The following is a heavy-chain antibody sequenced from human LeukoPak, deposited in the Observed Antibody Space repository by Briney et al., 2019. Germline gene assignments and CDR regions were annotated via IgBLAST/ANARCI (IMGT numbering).Heavy chain of an antibody. J-gene: IGHJ6*04. CDR2: ISSSSSYI. D-gene: IGHD3-3*01. V-gene: IGHV3-21*01. Sequence: PGGSLRLSCAASGFTFSSYSMNWVRQAPGKGLEWVSSISSSSSYIYYADSVKGRFTISRDNAKNSLYLQMNSLRAEDTAVYYCARGALTIFGGGVWGKGTTVTVSS. CDR1: GFTFSSYS. CDR3: ARGALTIFGGGV.